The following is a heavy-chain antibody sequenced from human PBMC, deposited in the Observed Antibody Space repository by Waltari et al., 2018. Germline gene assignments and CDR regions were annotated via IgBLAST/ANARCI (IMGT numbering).Heavy chain of an antibody. CDR3: ASGYSYGLYNWFDP. D-gene: IGHD5-18*01. V-gene: IGHV4-4*07. CDR2: IYTSGST. J-gene: IGHJ5*02. CDR1: GGSISSYY. Sequence: QVQLQESGPGLVKPSETLSLTCTVSGGSISSYYWSWIRQPAGKGLEWIGRIYTSGSTNYNPSLKSRVTMSVDTSKNQFSLKLSSVTAADTAVYYCASGYSYGLYNWFDPWGQGTLVTVSS.